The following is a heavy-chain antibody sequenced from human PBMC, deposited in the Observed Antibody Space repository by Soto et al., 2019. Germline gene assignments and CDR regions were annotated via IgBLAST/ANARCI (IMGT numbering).Heavy chain of an antibody. V-gene: IGHV3-30-3*01. D-gene: IGHD1-7*01. J-gene: IGHJ3*02. CDR2: ISHDGNNR. CDR3: VLGGTASVSFDI. CDR1: GFTFSIYA. Sequence: QVQVVESGGGVVQPGRSLRLSCAASGFTFSIYAMHWVRQAPGKGLEWLASISHDGNNRYYAGSVRGRFTISRDNSRNTLYWKMNSLRRDYTAVYSCVLGGTASVSFDIGAQGTMVPVS.